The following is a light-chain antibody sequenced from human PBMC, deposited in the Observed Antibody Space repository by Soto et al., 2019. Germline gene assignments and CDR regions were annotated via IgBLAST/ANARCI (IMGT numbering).Light chain of an antibody. J-gene: IGKJ4*01. CDR2: AAS. CDR3: LQDYNYPLT. Sequence: AIQITQYTSSLSASVGDRVTITCRASQGIRNDLGWYQQKPGKAPKLLIYAASSLQSGVPSRFSGSGSGTDFTLTISSLQPEDFATYYCLQDYNYPLTFGGGTKVDIK. CDR1: QGIRND. V-gene: IGKV1-6*01.